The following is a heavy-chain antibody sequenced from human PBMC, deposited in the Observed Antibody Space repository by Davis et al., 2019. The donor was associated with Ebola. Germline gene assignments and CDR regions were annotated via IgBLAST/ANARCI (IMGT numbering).Heavy chain of an antibody. V-gene: IGHV4-59*01. CDR3: ARVGGDSGYYDFWSGYYTNWFDP. CDR2: IYYSGST. Sequence: MPSETLSLTCTVSGGSISSYYWSWIRQPPGKGLEWIGYIYYSGSTNYNPSLKSRVTISVDTSKTQFSLKLSSVTAADTAVYYCARVGGDSGYYDFWSGYYTNWFDPWGQGTLVTVSS. J-gene: IGHJ5*02. D-gene: IGHD3-3*01. CDR1: GGSISSYY.